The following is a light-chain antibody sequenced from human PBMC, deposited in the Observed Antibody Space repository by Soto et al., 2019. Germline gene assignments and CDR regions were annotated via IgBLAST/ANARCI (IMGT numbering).Light chain of an antibody. Sequence: EIVLTQSPGTLSLSPGERATLSCRASQSVSSSYLAWYQQKPGQAPRLLIYGASSRATGIPDRFSGSGSGTDFTLTISRLEPEDFALYHCQQYGSASITFGQGTRL. CDR2: GAS. CDR3: QQYGSASIT. J-gene: IGKJ5*01. CDR1: QSVSSSY. V-gene: IGKV3-20*01.